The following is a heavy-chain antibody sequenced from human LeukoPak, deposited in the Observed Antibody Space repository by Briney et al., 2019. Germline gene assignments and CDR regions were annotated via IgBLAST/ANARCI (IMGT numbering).Heavy chain of an antibody. CDR2: INWKSDNI. Sequence: GGSLRLSCAASGFTFNDHAMYWVRQAPGKGLEWVSGINWKSDNIGYADSVKGRFTIPRDDAKNSLFLQMNSLRTEDTALYYCARASYYYDTTGLGAVDIWGQGTMVTVSS. CDR1: GFTFNDHA. CDR3: ARASYYYDTTGLGAVDI. V-gene: IGHV3-9*01. J-gene: IGHJ3*02. D-gene: IGHD3-22*01.